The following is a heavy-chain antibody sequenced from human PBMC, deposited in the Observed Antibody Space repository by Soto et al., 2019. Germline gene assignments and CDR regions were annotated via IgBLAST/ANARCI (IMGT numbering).Heavy chain of an antibody. CDR1: GFNFGAYA. Sequence: EARLLESGGGLIQPGGSLRLSCEASGFNFGAYAMSWVRQAPGKGLEWVSGISGSSSGTYYTDSVKGRFTISRDNSKNTVYLQMNSLRGEDTAVYYCAKDRSENFWVYYYAMDVWGQETAVTVSS. J-gene: IGHJ6*02. V-gene: IGHV3-23*01. D-gene: IGHD6-19*01. CDR3: AKDRSENFWVYYYAMDV. CDR2: ISGSSSGT.